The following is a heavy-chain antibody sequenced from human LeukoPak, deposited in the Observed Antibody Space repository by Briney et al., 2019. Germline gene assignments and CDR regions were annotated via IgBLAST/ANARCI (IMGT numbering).Heavy chain of an antibody. CDR3: ARATSGYDFFAFDI. CDR2: ISNSGRDV. D-gene: IGHD5-12*01. J-gene: IGHJ3*02. V-gene: IGHV3-21*05. Sequence: PGGSLRLSCEGSGFNLRDYVFHWVRQAPGKGLGGISYISNSGRDVNYADSVRGRFTISRDNAKNSLFLQMNSLRVEDTAVYYCARATSGYDFFAFDIWGQGTMVTVSS. CDR1: GFNLRDYV.